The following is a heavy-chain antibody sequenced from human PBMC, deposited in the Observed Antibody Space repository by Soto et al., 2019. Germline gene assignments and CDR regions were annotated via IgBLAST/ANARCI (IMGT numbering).Heavy chain of an antibody. CDR1: GGSISSYY. CDR2: MDQTGRT. Sequence: SETLSLTCTVSGGSISSYYWTWIRQTPGKGLEWIGSMDQTGRTYYGPPLKSRVTMSVDASKNQFSLTLSSVTDTDTAVYYCASAPVIFGVITIYYFDSWGQGTLVTVSS. D-gene: IGHD3-3*01. J-gene: IGHJ4*02. V-gene: IGHV4-59*04. CDR3: ASAPVIFGVITIYYFDS.